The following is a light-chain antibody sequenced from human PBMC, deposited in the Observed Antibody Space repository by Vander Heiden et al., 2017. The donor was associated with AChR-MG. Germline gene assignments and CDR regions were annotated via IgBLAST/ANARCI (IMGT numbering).Light chain of an antibody. CDR2: LGS. CDR1: LSLLHSNGKNY. Sequence: DIVMTQSPLSLPVSPGEPASISCRSSLSLLHSNGKNYLDWYLQKPGQSPQLLIYLGSNRASGVPDRFSGSGSGTYFTLKISRVEAEDVGVYYCRQGLQTAFTFGHGTKVAIK. CDR3: RQGLQTAFT. J-gene: IGKJ3*01. V-gene: IGKV2-28*01.